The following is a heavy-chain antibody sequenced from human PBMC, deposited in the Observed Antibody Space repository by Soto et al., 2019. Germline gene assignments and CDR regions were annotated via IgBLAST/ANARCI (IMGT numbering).Heavy chain of an antibody. CDR3: ARENDNLPSGYDY. J-gene: IGHJ4*02. V-gene: IGHV1-69*13. Sequence: SVKVSCKASGGTFSSYAISWVRQAPGQGLEWMGGIIPIFGTANYAQKFRGRVTITADESTSTAYMELSSLRSEDTAAYYCARENDNLPSGYDYWGQGTLVTVSS. CDR2: IIPIFGTA. D-gene: IGHD5-12*01. CDR1: GGTFSSYA.